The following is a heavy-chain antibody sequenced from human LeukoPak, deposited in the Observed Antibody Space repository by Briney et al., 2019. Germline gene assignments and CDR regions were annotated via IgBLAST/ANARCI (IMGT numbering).Heavy chain of an antibody. CDR1: GYTFTSYD. V-gene: IGHV1-2*06. D-gene: IGHD3-22*01. J-gene: IGHJ3*02. Sequence: PVASVKVSCKASGYTFTSYDINWVRQAPGQGLEWMGRFDPNNGGTSYAQKFQGRVTITRDTSVSTDYMELSSLRSDDTAVYYCARDRTYYYDSSGLHADAFDIWGQGTMVTVSS. CDR2: FDPNNGGT. CDR3: ARDRTYYYDSSGLHADAFDI.